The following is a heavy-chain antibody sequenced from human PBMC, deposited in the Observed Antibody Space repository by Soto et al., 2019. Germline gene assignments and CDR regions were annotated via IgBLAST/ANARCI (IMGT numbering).Heavy chain of an antibody. CDR1: GDTFTNFG. CDR2: IATYNSNR. J-gene: IGHJ5*02. Sequence: HLVQSGPEVKKPGASITVSCKTSGDTFTNFGLSWVRQAPGQGLEWMGWIATYNSNRNYAQKFQGRLTLTTDTSTSTAYWELKSLRYDDTTVYYCARVLRGVVNWFDPWGQGPLVTVSS. D-gene: IGHD3-16*01. CDR3: ARVLRGVVNWFDP. V-gene: IGHV1-18*01.